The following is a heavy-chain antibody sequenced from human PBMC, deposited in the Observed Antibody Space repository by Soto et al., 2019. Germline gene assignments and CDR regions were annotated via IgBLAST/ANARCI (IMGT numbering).Heavy chain of an antibody. D-gene: IGHD6-19*01. J-gene: IGHJ4*02. CDR2: INHSGST. CDR3: ARGGRAVAGPDFEN. Sequence: SETLSLTCAVYGGSFSGYYWSWIRQPPGKGLEWIGEINHSGSTNYNPSLKSRVTISVDTSKNQFSLKLSSVTAADTAVYYCARGGRAVAGPDFENVGQGTLVTVSS. CDR1: GGSFSGYY. V-gene: IGHV4-34*01.